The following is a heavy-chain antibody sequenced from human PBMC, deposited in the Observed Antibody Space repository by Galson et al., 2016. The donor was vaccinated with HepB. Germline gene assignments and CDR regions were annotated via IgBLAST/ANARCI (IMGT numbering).Heavy chain of an antibody. D-gene: IGHD6-13*01. Sequence: SLRLSCAVSGFPLTASAMNWVRQAPGKGLEWIAYIGATNGAIFYADSVKGRFTISKDNAKDSLFLQMNNLGDDDTAVYYWARESGPSWYVIDYWGQGTLVTVSS. CDR3: ARESGPSWYVIDY. CDR2: IGATNGAI. CDR1: GFPLTASA. V-gene: IGHV3-48*02. J-gene: IGHJ4*02.